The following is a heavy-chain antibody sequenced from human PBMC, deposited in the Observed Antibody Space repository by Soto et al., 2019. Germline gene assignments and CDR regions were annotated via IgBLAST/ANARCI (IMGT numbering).Heavy chain of an antibody. CDR3: ARRALAVAGDYGMDV. J-gene: IGHJ6*02. V-gene: IGHV5-10-1*01. Sequence: GESLKISCKGSGYSFTSYWISWVRQMPGKGLEWMGRIDPSDSYTNYSPSFQGHVTISADKSISTAYLQWSSLKASDTAMYYCARRALAVAGDYGMDVWGQGTTVTVSS. D-gene: IGHD6-19*01. CDR2: IDPSDSYT. CDR1: GYSFTSYW.